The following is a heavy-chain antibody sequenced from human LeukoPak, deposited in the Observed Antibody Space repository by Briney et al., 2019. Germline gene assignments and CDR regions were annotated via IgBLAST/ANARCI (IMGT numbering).Heavy chain of an antibody. D-gene: IGHD6-6*01. CDR3: ARESFAARWD. J-gene: IGHJ4*02. Sequence: PGGSLRLSCAASGFTFSRYWMSWVRQAPGKGLEWVANIKQDGSEKDYVDSVKGRFTISRDNAKNSLYLQMNSLTAEDTVVYYCARESFAARWDWGQGTLVTVSS. CDR1: GFTFSRYW. CDR2: IKQDGSEK. V-gene: IGHV3-7*01.